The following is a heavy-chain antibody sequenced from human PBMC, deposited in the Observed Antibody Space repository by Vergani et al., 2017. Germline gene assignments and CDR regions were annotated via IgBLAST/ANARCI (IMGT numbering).Heavy chain of an antibody. CDR1: GGSISSGGYS. V-gene: IGHV4-31*03. D-gene: IGHD4-11*01. CDR3: AGTTEGYWFDP. Sequence: QVQLQESGPGLVKPSQTLSLTCTVSGGSISSGGYSWSWIRQHPGKGLEWIGYIYYSGSTYYNPSLKSRVTISVDTSKNQFSLKRSSVTAADTAVYYCAGTTEGYWFDPWGQGTLVTVSS. CDR2: IYYSGST. J-gene: IGHJ5*02.